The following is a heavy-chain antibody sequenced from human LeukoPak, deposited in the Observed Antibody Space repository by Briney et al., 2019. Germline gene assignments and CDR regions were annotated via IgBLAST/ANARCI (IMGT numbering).Heavy chain of an antibody. CDR3: ARGEYYDSSGYYGAFDY. CDR2: ISSSSSNI. J-gene: IGHJ4*02. D-gene: IGHD3-22*01. Sequence: GGSLRLSCAASGFTFSSYSMNWVRQAPGKGLEWVSYISSSSSNIYYAGSVKGRFTISRDNAKNSLYLQMNSLRAEDTAVYYCARGEYYDSSGYYGAFDYWGRGTLVTVSS. CDR1: GFTFSSYS. V-gene: IGHV3-48*04.